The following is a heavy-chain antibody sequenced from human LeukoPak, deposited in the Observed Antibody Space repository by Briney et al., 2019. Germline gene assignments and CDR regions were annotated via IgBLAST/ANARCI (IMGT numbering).Heavy chain of an antibody. J-gene: IGHJ4*02. D-gene: IGHD6-13*01. CDR3: ARDLQGIAAVDY. CDR1: GGSISSSSYY. V-gene: IGHV4-39*07. CDR2: IYYSGST. Sequence: PSETLSLTCTVSGGSISSSSYYWGWIRQPPGKGLEWIGSIYYSGSTYYNPSLKSRVTISVDTSKNQFSLKLSSATAADTAVYYCARDLQGIAAVDYWGQGTLVTVSS.